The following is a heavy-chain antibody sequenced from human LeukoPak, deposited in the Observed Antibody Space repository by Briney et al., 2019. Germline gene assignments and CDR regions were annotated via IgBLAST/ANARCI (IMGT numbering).Heavy chain of an antibody. Sequence: KISCRGSGYNFPAYWIGWVRQMPGKGLEWMGMIYPADSDTRYSPSFQGQVTISADKSINTAYLQWSSLKASDTAMYYCASGSYSWYFDNWGQGSLVTVSA. CDR2: IYPADSDT. V-gene: IGHV5-51*01. J-gene: IGHJ4*02. CDR1: GYNFPAYW. CDR3: ASGSYSWYFDN. D-gene: IGHD2-15*01.